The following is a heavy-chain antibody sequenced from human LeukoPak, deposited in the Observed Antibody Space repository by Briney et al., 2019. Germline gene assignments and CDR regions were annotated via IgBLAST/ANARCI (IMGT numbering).Heavy chain of an antibody. Sequence: GESLKISCKGSGYSFTSYWIGWVRQMPGKGLEWMGIIYPGDSDTRYSPSFQGQVTISADKSISTAYLQWSSLKASDTAMYYCARINYGDYWPHAFDIWGQGTMVTVSS. D-gene: IGHD4-17*01. V-gene: IGHV5-51*01. J-gene: IGHJ3*02. CDR3: ARINYGDYWPHAFDI. CDR1: GYSFTSYW. CDR2: IYPGDSDT.